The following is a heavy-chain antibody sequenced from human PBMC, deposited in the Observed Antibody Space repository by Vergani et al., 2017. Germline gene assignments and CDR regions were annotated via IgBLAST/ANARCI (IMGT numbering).Heavy chain of an antibody. D-gene: IGHD3-10*01. CDR3: AKDGDYYGSGSYYVLSLFDY. V-gene: IGHV3-23*04. CDR1: GFTFSSYW. J-gene: IGHJ4*02. Sequence: EVQLVESGGGLVQPGGSLRLSCAASGFTFSSYWMPWVRQAPGKGLVWVSAISGSGGSTYYADSVKGRFTISRDNSKNTLYLQMNSLRAEDTAVYYCAKDGDYYGSGSYYVLSLFDYWGQGTLVTVSS. CDR2: ISGSGGST.